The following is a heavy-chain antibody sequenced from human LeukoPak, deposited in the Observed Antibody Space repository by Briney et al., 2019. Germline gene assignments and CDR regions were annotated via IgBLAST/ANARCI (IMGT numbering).Heavy chain of an antibody. D-gene: IGHD1-1*01. J-gene: IGHJ4*02. V-gene: IGHV4-34*01. CDR3: ARDGRSKVGPSDY. Sequence: SETLSLTCAVYGGSFSGYYWSWIRRPPGKGLEWIGEINHSGSTNYNPSLKSRVTISVDTSKNQFSLKLSSVTAADTAVYYCARDGRSKVGPSDYWGQGTLVTVSS. CDR1: GGSFSGYY. CDR2: INHSGST.